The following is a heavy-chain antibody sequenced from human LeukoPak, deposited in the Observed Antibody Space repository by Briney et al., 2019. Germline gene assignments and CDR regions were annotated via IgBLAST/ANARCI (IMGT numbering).Heavy chain of an antibody. CDR1: GYTFTSYG. J-gene: IGHJ4*02. Sequence: ASVKVSCKASGYTFTSYGISWVRQAPGQGLEWMGWISAYNGNTNYAQKLQGRVTMTTDTSTSTAYMELRSLRSDDTAVYYCARDSSARHYYDSSGQGLGSYYFDYWGQGTLVTVSS. CDR2: ISAYNGNT. CDR3: ARDSSARHYYDSSGQGLGSYYFDY. V-gene: IGHV1-18*01. D-gene: IGHD3-22*01.